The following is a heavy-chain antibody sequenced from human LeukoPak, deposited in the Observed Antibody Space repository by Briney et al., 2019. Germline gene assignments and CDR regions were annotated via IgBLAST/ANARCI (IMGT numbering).Heavy chain of an antibody. V-gene: IGHV5-51*01. Sequence: GESLKISCEASGHSFTNHWIGWVRQMPGKGLEWMGIIYPGDSDTRYSPSFQGQVTISADKSISTAYLQWSSLKASDTAMYYCARHDTTNWFDPWGQGTLVTVSS. CDR1: GHSFTNHW. D-gene: IGHD2/OR15-2a*01. J-gene: IGHJ5*02. CDR3: ARHDTTNWFDP. CDR2: IYPGDSDT.